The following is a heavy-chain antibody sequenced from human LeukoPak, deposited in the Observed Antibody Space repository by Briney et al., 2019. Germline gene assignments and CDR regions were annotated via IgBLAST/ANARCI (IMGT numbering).Heavy chain of an antibody. V-gene: IGHV1-2*02. CDR3: ARAYEYGWFDP. D-gene: IGHD3-16*01. Sequence: ASVQVSCKASGYTFTDYFLHWLRQAPGQGLEWMGWINPKNGAPNYAQSFQGRVTMTRDTSTSTGNMEVNSLRSDDTAVYYCARAYEYGWFDPWGQGTLVTVSS. CDR2: INPKNGAP. J-gene: IGHJ5*02. CDR1: GYTFTDYF.